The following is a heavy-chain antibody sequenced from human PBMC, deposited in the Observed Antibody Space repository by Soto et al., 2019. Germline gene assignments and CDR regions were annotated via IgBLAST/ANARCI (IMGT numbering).Heavy chain of an antibody. CDR3: ARGYWVEGYGAGTYFDY. V-gene: IGHV3-66*01. D-gene: IGHD2-15*01. Sequence: EVLLVQSGGGLVQPGGSLRLSCAPSGLSVTSNNMAWVRQAPGKGLEWVSVIYSGSTTHHADSVKGRFTISRDSSSNTLYLQMSSLRVEDTALYYCARGYWVEGYGAGTYFDYGGQGTLVTVSS. CDR1: GLSVTSNN. CDR2: IYSGSTT. J-gene: IGHJ4*02.